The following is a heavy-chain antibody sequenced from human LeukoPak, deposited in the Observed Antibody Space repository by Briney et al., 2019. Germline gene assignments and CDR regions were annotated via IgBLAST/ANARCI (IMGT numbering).Heavy chain of an antibody. D-gene: IGHD6-19*01. Sequence: PSETLSLTCSVSGGSISFNHWSWIRQPPGKGLEWIGYINYSGSTNYNPSLKSRITISIDTSTNQFSLKLNSVTAADTAVYYCARLETVAGFDYWRQGTLVTVSS. CDR1: GGSISFNH. CDR2: INYSGST. CDR3: ARLETVAGFDY. J-gene: IGHJ4*02. V-gene: IGHV4-59*08.